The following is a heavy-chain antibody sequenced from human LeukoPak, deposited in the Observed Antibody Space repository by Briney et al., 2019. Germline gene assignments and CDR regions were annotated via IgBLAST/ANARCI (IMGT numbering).Heavy chain of an antibody. CDR2: INTDGTIT. CDR1: GFTFSSYW. V-gene: IGHV3-74*01. CDR3: ARDQLYNLPDF. D-gene: IGHD1-1*01. J-gene: IGHJ4*02. Sequence: GGSLRLSCAASGFTFSSYWMHWVRQAPGKGPVWVSRINTDGTITSYADPVKGRFTISRDNAKSTLYLQMNSLRAEDTAVYYCARDQLYNLPDFWGQGTLVTVSS.